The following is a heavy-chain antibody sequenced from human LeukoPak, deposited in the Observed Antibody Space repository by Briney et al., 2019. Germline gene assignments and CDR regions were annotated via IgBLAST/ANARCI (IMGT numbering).Heavy chain of an antibody. J-gene: IGHJ4*02. CDR3: AASLVEMATIRYFDY. V-gene: IGHV3-49*04. CDR2: ITSKPYGEAS. CDR1: GFSFGDHS. D-gene: IGHD5-24*01. Sequence: GGSLRLSCTGSGFSFGDHSMSWVRQAPGKGLEWVGFITSKPYGEASHYAASVSGRFSFSRDDYKSIAYLQMNSLKTEDTAVYYCAASLVEMATIRYFDYWGQGTLVTVSS.